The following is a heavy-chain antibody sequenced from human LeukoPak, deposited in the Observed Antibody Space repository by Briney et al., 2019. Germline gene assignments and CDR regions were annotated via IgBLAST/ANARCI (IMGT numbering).Heavy chain of an antibody. V-gene: IGHV1-69*13. D-gene: IGHD3-22*01. CDR1: GYTFTSYG. CDR2: IIAIFGKT. CDR3: ARNVGYYDSSGYPY. J-gene: IGHJ4*02. Sequence: SVKVSCKASGYTFTSYGISWVRQAPGQGLEWMGGIIAIFGKTNYAQKFQGRVTITADESTSTAYMELSSLRSEDTAVYYCARNVGYYDSSGYPYWGQGTLVTVSS.